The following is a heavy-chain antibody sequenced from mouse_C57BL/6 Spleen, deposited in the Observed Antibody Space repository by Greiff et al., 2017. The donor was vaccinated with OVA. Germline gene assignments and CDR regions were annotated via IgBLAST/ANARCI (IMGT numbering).Heavy chain of an antibody. V-gene: IGHV1-53*01. CDR2: INPSNGGT. D-gene: IGHD4-1*01. CDR3: ARTGTRGYAMDY. Sequence: QVQLKQPGTELVKPGASVKLSCKASGYTFTSYWMHWVKQRPGQGLEWIGNINPSNGGTNYNEKFKSKATLTVDKSSSTAYMQLSSLTSEDSAVYYCARTGTRGYAMDYWGQGTSVTVSS. CDR1: GYTFTSYW. J-gene: IGHJ4*01.